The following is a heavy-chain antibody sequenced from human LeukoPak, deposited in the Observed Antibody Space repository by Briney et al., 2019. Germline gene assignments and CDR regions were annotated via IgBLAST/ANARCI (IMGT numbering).Heavy chain of an antibody. V-gene: IGHV3-7*01. J-gene: IGHJ4*02. CDR3: ASLWGYCSSTSCYTLPSIDY. Sequence: GGSLRLSCAASGFSFSSYWMSWVRQAPGKGLEWVANIKQDGSEKYCVDSVKGRFTNSRDNAKNSLYLQMNSLRAEDTAVYYCASLWGYCSSTSCYTLPSIDYWGQGTLVTVSS. CDR1: GFSFSSYW. D-gene: IGHD2-2*02. CDR2: IKQDGSEK.